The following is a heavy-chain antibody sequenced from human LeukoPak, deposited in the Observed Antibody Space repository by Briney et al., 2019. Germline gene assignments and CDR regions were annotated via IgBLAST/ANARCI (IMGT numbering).Heavy chain of an antibody. Sequence: ASVKVSCKASGYTFTGYYMHWVRQAPGQGLEWMGWINPNSGGTNYAQKFQGRVTITRNTSISTAYMELSSLRSEDTAVYYCARGRGVPQDFDYWGQGTLVTVSS. V-gene: IGHV1-2*02. CDR1: GYTFTGYY. J-gene: IGHJ4*02. CDR2: INPNSGGT. CDR3: ARGRGVPQDFDY. D-gene: IGHD3-10*01.